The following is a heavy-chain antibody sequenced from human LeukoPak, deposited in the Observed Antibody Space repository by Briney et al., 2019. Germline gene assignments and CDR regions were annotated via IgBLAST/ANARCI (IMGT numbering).Heavy chain of an antibody. V-gene: IGHV3-21*01. CDR2: ISSSSSYI. J-gene: IGHJ3*02. D-gene: IGHD5-18*01. CDR3: ARLRIEGYSYVRSPDAFDI. Sequence: KPGGSLRLSCAASGFTFSSYSVNWVRQAPGKGLEWVSSISSSSSYIYYADSVKGRFTISRDNAKNSLYLQMNSLRAEDTAVYYCARLRIEGYSYVRSPDAFDIWGQGTMVTVSS. CDR1: GFTFSSYS.